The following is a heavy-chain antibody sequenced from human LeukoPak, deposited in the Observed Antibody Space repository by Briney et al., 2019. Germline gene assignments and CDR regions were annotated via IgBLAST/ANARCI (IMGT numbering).Heavy chain of an antibody. CDR2: INPNSGGT. V-gene: IGHV1-2*02. CDR1: EYTFAGYY. D-gene: IGHD6-19*01. J-gene: IGHJ5*02. Sequence: GAAVTVSCKASEYTFAGYYIYWVRQAPGEGLEWMGWINPNSGGTNYAQRFQGRVTMTRDTSISTAYMELSRLRSDDTAVYYCARGWFSSGDASSLDPWGQGTLVTVSS. CDR3: ARGWFSSGDASSLDP.